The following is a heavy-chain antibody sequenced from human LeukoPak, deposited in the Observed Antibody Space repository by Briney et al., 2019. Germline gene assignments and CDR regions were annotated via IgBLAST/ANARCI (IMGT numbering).Heavy chain of an antibody. CDR1: GFTFTYYT. D-gene: IGHD5-18*01. J-gene: IGHJ3*02. Sequence: GGSLRLSCAASGFTFTYYTMTWVRQAPGKGLEWVSSISGSGSSTYYADSVKGRFTISRDNSKNTLFLQMNSLRAEDTAVYYCAKVVGYSYAYEFFDIWGQGTMVTVSS. CDR2: ISGSGSST. CDR3: AKVVGYSYAYEFFDI. V-gene: IGHV3-23*01.